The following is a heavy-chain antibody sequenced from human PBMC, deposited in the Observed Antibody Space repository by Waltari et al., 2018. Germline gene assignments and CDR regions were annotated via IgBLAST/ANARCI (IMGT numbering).Heavy chain of an antibody. CDR3: ARVGVFTVGIYYYYGMDV. CDR1: GYTFTSYG. V-gene: IGHV1-18*01. J-gene: IGHJ6*02. Sequence: QVQLVQSGAEVKKPGASVKVSCKASGYTFTSYGIIGVRQAPGPGLEWMGWTSAYNGNTNYAQKLQGRVTMTTDTSTSTAYMELRSLRSDDTAVYYCARVGVFTVGIYYYYGMDVWGQGTTVTVSS. CDR2: TSAYNGNT. D-gene: IGHD2-21*01.